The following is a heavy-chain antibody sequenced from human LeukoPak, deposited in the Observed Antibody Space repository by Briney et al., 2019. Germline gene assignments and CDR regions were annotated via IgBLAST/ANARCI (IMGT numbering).Heavy chain of an antibody. Sequence: ASETLSLTCTVSGGSISSSSYYWGWIRQPPGKGLEWIGSIYYSGSTYYNPSLKSRVTISVDTSKNQFSLKLSSVTAADTAVYYCASRISSPRYYYYYYMDVWGKGTTVTVSS. CDR1: GGSISSSSYY. D-gene: IGHD2-2*01. V-gene: IGHV4-39*01. J-gene: IGHJ6*03. CDR3: ASRISSPRYYYYYYMDV. CDR2: IYYSGST.